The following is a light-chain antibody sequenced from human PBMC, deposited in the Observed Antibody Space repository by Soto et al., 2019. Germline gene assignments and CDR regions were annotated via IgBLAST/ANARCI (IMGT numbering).Light chain of an antibody. CDR2: AAY. V-gene: IGKV1-8*01. J-gene: IGKJ1*01. CDR1: QGISSY. Sequence: AIRMTQSPSSFSASTGDRVTITCRASQGISSYLAWYQQKPGKAPKLLIYAAYPLQSGVPSRFSGSGSGTDFTLTISCLQSEDFATYYCQQYYSYPHTFGQGTKVEIK. CDR3: QQYYSYPHT.